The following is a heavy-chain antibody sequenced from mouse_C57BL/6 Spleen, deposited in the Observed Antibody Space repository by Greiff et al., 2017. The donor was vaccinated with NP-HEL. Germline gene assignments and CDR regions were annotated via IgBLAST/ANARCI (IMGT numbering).Heavy chain of an antibody. V-gene: IGHV1-82*01. Sequence: QVQLQQSGPELVKPGASVKISCKASGYAFSSSWMNWVKQRPGKGLEWIGRIYPGDGDTNYNGKFKGKATLTADKSSSTAYMQLSSLTSEDSAVYFCARWTYYSNYDWYFDVWGTGTTVTFSS. CDR2: IYPGDGDT. D-gene: IGHD2-5*01. CDR3: ARWTYYSNYDWYFDV. J-gene: IGHJ1*03. CDR1: GYAFSSSW.